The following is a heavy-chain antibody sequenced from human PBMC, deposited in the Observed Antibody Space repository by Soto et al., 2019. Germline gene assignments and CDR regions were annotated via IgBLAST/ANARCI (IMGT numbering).Heavy chain of an antibody. J-gene: IGHJ5*02. CDR1: GYTFINYD. Sequence: QVQLVQSGAEVKEPGASVRVSCKASGYTFINYDISWVRQATGQGLEWMGWMNPGSGKTGYANKFQGRVTMTRDASTSTDQVEQSSLPSEDTAVYYCARMASSGTLNWFDTWGQGTLVTVSS. V-gene: IGHV1-8*02. CDR2: MNPGSGKT. CDR3: ARMASSGTLNWFDT.